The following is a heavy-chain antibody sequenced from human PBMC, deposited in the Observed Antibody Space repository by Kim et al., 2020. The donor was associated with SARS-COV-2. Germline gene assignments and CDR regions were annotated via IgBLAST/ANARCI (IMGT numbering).Heavy chain of an antibody. CDR1: GFTFSDHF. D-gene: IGHD3-9*01. Sequence: GGSLRLSCETSGFTFSDHFMSWIRQAPGKGLEWLSYISRGGEYTNYADSVKGRFTISRDAAKSSVSLHMTGLRFDDTAVYFCARVSLEFDNSGLDSWGQGTLSPSPQ. J-gene: IGHJ5*01. CDR3: ARVSLEFDNSGLDS. V-gene: IGHV3-11*06. CDR2: ISRGGEYT.